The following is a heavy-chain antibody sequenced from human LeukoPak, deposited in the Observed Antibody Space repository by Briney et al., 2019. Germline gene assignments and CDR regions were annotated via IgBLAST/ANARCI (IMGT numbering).Heavy chain of an antibody. V-gene: IGHV3-48*02. CDR1: GFTFSTYD. CDR3: ARELFGGSYYFDH. D-gene: IGHD1-26*01. J-gene: IGHJ4*02. CDR2: ISTSSSI. Sequence: GGSLRLSCAGSGFTFSTYDMNWVRQAPGKGLEWVSYISTSSSIYYADSVKGRFTISRDNAKNSLYLQMNSLRDEDTAVYYCARELFGGSYYFDHWGQGTLVTVSS.